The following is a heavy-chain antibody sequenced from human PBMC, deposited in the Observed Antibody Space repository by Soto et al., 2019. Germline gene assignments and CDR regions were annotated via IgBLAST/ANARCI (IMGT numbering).Heavy chain of an antibody. Sequence: ASVKVYCKTSGDTLRSYGFIWVRQAPGQGLEWMGWISGNNDNTNYAQKFQGRVTLTKDTSTSTAYMELRSLRSDDTAMYYCVRDPTGSPHLDYYYYGMDVWG. J-gene: IGHJ6*02. CDR1: GDTLRSYG. V-gene: IGHV1-18*01. CDR3: VRDPTGSPHLDYYYYGMDV. CDR2: ISGNNDNT. D-gene: IGHD3-10*01.